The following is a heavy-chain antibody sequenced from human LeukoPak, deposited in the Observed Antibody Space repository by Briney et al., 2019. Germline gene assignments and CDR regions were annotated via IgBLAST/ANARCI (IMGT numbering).Heavy chain of an antibody. CDR1: GYTVTSYG. J-gene: IGHJ5*02. CDR2: ISAYNGNT. V-gene: IGHV1-18*01. CDR3: ARDFWSGSPGWFDP. Sequence: ASVRVSCKASGYTVTSYGISWGRQAPGQRRKGRGGISAYNGNTNYSHKRQGRVTMTTDTSTSTSYMELRSLRSDETAVYYCARDFWSGSPGWFDPWGQGTLVTVSS. D-gene: IGHD3-3*01.